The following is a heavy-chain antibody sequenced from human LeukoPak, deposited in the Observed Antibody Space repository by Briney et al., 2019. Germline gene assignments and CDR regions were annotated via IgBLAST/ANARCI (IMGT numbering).Heavy chain of an antibody. D-gene: IGHD3-22*01. Sequence: PSETLSLTCTVSGYSISSGYYWGWIRQPPGKGLEWIGSIYHSGSTYYNPSLKSRVTISVGTSKNQFSLKLSSVTAADTAVYYCARAPIVVVVDAFDIWGQGTMVTVSS. CDR2: IYHSGST. J-gene: IGHJ3*02. CDR3: ARAPIVVVVDAFDI. CDR1: GYSISSGYY. V-gene: IGHV4-38-2*02.